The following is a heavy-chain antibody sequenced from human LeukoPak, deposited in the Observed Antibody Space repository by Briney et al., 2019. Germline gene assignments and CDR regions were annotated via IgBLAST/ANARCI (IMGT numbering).Heavy chain of an antibody. D-gene: IGHD6-19*01. CDR2: INSDGSST. Sequence: GGSLRLSCAASGFTFSSYWMHWVRQAPGKGLVWVSRINSDGSSTSYADSVKGRFTISRDNAKNTLYLQMNSLRAEDTAVYYCARERESSGWYLTDYWGQGTLVTVSS. J-gene: IGHJ4*02. CDR3: ARERESSGWYLTDY. V-gene: IGHV3-74*01. CDR1: GFTFSSYW.